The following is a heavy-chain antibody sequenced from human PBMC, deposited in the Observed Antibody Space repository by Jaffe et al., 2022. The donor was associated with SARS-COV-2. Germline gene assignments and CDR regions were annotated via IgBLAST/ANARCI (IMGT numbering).Heavy chain of an antibody. CDR2: ISGDSSYI. CDR1: GFTFSNFG. Sequence: EVQLVESGGGLVKPGDSLKLSCVASGFTFSNFGMNWVRQAPGKGLEWVSFISGDSSYIFYADSLKGRFTISRDNAKDSIFLQMSPVGAEDTAVYYCARGGPSRREGGCSGVTCWDFDYWGQGSLVTVSS. V-gene: IGHV3-21*02. J-gene: IGHJ4*02. D-gene: IGHD2-15*01. CDR3: ARGGPSRREGGCSGVTCWDFDY.